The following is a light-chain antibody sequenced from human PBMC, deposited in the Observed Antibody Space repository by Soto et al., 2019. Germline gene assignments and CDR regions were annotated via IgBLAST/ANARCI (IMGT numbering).Light chain of an antibody. J-gene: IGKJ4*01. CDR3: QQYDNSFS. V-gene: IGKV3-20*01. Sequence: IVLTQSPATLSVSPGERATLSCRASQSVSSSYLAWYQQKPGQAPRLLISGASNRATGIPERFSGSGSGTDFTLTITRLEPEDFAVYYCQQYDNSFSFGGGTKVDIK. CDR2: GAS. CDR1: QSVSSSY.